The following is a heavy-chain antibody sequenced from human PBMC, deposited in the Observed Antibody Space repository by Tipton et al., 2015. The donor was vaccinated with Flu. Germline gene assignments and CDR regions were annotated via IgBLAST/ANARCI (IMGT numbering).Heavy chain of an antibody. D-gene: IGHD4-11*01. CDR2: IYYSGST. V-gene: IGHV4-31*03. J-gene: IGHJ5*02. Sequence: LRLSCTVSGGSISSGGAYWTWIRQHPGRGLEWIGGIYYSGSTYKSPSLTSRVTISVDTSKNQFSLNLNSVTAADTAVYYCARRDYSNYVSEPKNWFDLWGQGTLVTVSS. CDR3: ARRDYSNYVSEPKNWFDL. CDR1: GGSISSGGAY.